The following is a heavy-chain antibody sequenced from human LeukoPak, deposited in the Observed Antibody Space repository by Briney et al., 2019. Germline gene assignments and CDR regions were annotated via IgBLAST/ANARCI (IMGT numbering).Heavy chain of an antibody. Sequence: GESLKISCKGSGYSFTNYWIGWVRQMPGKGLEWMGVIYPDDSDTRYSPSFQGQVTISADKSISTAYLQWSSLKASDTAMYYCARHMWELRSYYYMDVWGKGTTVTVSS. CDR1: GYSFTNYW. J-gene: IGHJ6*03. CDR2: IYPDDSDT. V-gene: IGHV5-51*01. D-gene: IGHD1-26*01. CDR3: ARHMWELRSYYYMDV.